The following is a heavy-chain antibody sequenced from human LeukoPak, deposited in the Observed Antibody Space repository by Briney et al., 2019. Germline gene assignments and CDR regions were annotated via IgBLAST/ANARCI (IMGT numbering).Heavy chain of an antibody. J-gene: IGHJ4*02. V-gene: IGHV1-2*02. Sequence: ASVKVSCKASGYTFTGYYMHWVRQAPGQGLEWMGWINPNSGGTNYAQKFQGRVTMTRDTSISTAYMELSRLRSDDMAVYYCAREAPDYGDYVFDYWGQGTLVTVSS. CDR2: INPNSGGT. D-gene: IGHD4-17*01. CDR1: GYTFTGYY. CDR3: AREAPDYGDYVFDY.